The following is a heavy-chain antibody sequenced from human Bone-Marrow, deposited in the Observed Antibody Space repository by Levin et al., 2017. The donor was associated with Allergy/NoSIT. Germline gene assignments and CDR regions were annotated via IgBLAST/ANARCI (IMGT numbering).Heavy chain of an antibody. Sequence: GGSLRLSCSTSGFHFDNYALNWIRQAPGKGLEWVSSISASSVTYYADSVTGRFTISRDTSKGTLFLQMNSLRAEDTAVYYCSKGSESDWLLSGPPIPFYFDHWGQGTLVTVSS. V-gene: IGHV3-23*01. CDR2: ISASSVT. J-gene: IGHJ4*02. D-gene: IGHD3-9*01. CDR1: GFHFDNYA. CDR3: SKGSESDWLLSGPPIPFYFDH.